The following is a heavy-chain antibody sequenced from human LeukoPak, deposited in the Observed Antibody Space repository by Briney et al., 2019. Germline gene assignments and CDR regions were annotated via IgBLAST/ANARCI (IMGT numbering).Heavy chain of an antibody. CDR2: INPNSGGT. D-gene: IGHD6-13*01. J-gene: IGHJ5*02. CDR3: ARGDSSSWSGGNWFDP. CDR1: RYTFTGYY. Sequence: ASVKVSCKASRYTFTGYYVHWVRQAHGQGLEWMGWINPNSGGTNYAQKFQGRVTMTRDTSISTAYVELSRLRSDDTAVYYCARGDSSSWSGGNWFDPWGQGTLVTVSS. V-gene: IGHV1-2*02.